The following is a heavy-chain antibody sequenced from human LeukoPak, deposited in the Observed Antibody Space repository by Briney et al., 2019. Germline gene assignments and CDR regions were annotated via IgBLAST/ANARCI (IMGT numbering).Heavy chain of an antibody. J-gene: IGHJ4*02. CDR3: ASPSSYGSGSQLNY. Sequence: GASVKVSCKASGYTFTAYYMHWVRQAPGQGLEWMGWINPSSGGTNYAQKFQGRVIMTRDTSISTAYMELSRLRSDDTAVYYCASPSSYGSGSQLNYWGQGALGTVSS. V-gene: IGHV1-2*02. D-gene: IGHD3-10*01. CDR2: INPSSGGT. CDR1: GYTFTAYY.